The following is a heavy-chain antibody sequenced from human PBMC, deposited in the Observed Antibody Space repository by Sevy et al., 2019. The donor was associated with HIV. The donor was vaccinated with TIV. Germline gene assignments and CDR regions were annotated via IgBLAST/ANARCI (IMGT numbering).Heavy chain of an antibody. CDR3: ASRPYYYDSSGYYRIDYYYYYGMDV. V-gene: IGHV1-69*13. D-gene: IGHD3-22*01. CDR2: IIPIFGTA. Sequence: ASVKVSCKASGGTFSSYAISWVRQAPGQGLEWMGVIIPIFGTANYAQKFQGRVTITADESTSTAYMELSSLRSEDTAVYYCASRPYYYDSSGYYRIDYYYYYGMDVWGQGTTVTVSS. CDR1: GGTFSSYA. J-gene: IGHJ6*02.